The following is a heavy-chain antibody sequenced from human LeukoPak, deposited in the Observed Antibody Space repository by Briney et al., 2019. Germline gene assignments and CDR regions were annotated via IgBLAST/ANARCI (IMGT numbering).Heavy chain of an antibody. D-gene: IGHD6-13*01. CDR2: IILFFGTA. V-gene: IGHV1-69*01. CDR1: GGTFSSYA. CDR3: ARGGTSFLPIAAAGTAFDI. Sequence: GSSVKVSCKASGGTFSSYAISWVRKPPGQGLDWLEGIILFFGTANYAQKFQGRVTITADESTSTAYMELSSLRSEDTAVYYCARGGTSFLPIAAAGTAFDIWGQGTMVTVSS. J-gene: IGHJ3*02.